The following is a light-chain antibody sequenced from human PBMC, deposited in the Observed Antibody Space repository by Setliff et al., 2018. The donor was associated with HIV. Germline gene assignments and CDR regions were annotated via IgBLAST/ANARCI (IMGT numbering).Light chain of an antibody. CDR3: QSYDRSLSGYV. J-gene: IGLJ1*01. V-gene: IGLV1-40*01. CDR2: VNK. CDR1: SSNIGAGYA. Sequence: QSVLTQPPSVSGAPGQTVTISCTGSSSNIGAGYAVHWYQQLPGTAPKLLVFVNKRRPSGVPDRFSGSKSGTSAFLAIAGLQPDDEADYYCQSYDRSLSGYVFGTGTKVTVL.